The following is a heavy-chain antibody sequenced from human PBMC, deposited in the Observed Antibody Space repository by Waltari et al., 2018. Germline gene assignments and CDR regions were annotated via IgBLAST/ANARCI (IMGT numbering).Heavy chain of an antibody. V-gene: IGHV4-59*01. CDR1: GGSIPTYY. Sequence: QLQLPESGPGLVKPSETLSLTCTVSGGSIPTYYWTWIRQPPGRGLEWIGYMFYNGSPNYNPSLKSRVTISIDTSKNQVSLNLSSVTAADTAIYYCARDTIAVGYFDLWGQGTLVTVSS. CDR2: MFYNGSP. D-gene: IGHD6-19*01. CDR3: ARDTIAVGYFDL. J-gene: IGHJ4*02.